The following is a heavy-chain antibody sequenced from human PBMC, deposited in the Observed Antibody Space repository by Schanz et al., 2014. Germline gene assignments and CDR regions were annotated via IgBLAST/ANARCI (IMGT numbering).Heavy chain of an antibody. CDR2: VCYDGIKK. CDR3: VKDLQRELLRDDHYYGMDV. CDR1: GFTFSSYG. V-gene: IGHV3-33*06. J-gene: IGHJ6*02. Sequence: LVESGGGVVQPGRSLRLSCAASGFTFSSYGMHWVRQVPGKGLEWVGVVCYDGIKKYYADSVKGRFTTSRDNSKNTMYLQMNSLRAEDTAVYYWVKDLQRELLRDDHYYGMDVWGQGTTVTVSS. D-gene: IGHD1-26*01.